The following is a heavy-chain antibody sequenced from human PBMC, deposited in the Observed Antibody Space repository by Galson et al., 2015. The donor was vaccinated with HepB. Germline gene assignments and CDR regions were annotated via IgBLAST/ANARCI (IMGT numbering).Heavy chain of an antibody. CDR2: IRDNGAST. V-gene: IGHV3-23*01. J-gene: IGHJ1*01. CDR1: GFTFRNYA. Sequence: SLRLSCAASGFTFRNYAMNWVRQAPGKGLEWVSGIRDNGASTYYADSVKGRFTISRDNSKNTLYLQMNSLRAEDTAIYYCAKDGGVVPATQEFWGLGTLVTVSS. D-gene: IGHD2-2*01. CDR3: AKDGGVVPATQEF.